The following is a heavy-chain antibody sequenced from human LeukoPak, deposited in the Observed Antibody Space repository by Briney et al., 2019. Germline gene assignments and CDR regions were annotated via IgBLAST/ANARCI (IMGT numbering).Heavy chain of an antibody. CDR2: IYPGDSDT. J-gene: IGHJ4*02. CDR3: ARDDSSGYDY. CDR1: GYSFNTYW. V-gene: IGHV5-51*01. Sequence: GESLKISCKGSGYSFNTYWIGWVRQMPGKGLEWMGIIYPGDSDTRYSPSFQGHVTISTDKSISTAYLQWSSLKASDTAMYYCARDDSSGYDYWGQGTLVTVSS. D-gene: IGHD3-22*01.